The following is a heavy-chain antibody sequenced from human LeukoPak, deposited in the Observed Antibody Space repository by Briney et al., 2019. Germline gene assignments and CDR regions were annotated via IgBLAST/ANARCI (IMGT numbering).Heavy chain of an antibody. Sequence: HAGGSLRLSCAASGLTFSSHWMHWVRQAPGKGLVWVSRITNDGSSTTYADSVKGRFTISRDNPKNSLYLQINNLRAEDTAVYYCGRLAHNAWYAIDFWGQGTLVTVSS. CDR1: GLTFSSHW. D-gene: IGHD2-2*01. CDR3: GRLAHNAWYAIDF. CDR2: ITNDGSST. V-gene: IGHV3-74*01. J-gene: IGHJ4*02.